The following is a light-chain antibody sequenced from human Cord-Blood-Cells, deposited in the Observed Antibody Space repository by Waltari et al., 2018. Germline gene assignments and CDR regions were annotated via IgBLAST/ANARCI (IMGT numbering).Light chain of an antibody. CDR1: SSDVGGYNY. J-gene: IGLJ3*02. Sequence: QSALTQPRSVSGSPGQSVTISCTGTSSDVGGYNYVSWYQQHPGKAPKLMIYDVSKRPSCVPDRLSSSKSGNTASLTISGLQAEDEADYYCCSYAGSYTWVFGGGTKLTVL. V-gene: IGLV2-11*01. CDR2: DVS. CDR3: CSYAGSYTWV.